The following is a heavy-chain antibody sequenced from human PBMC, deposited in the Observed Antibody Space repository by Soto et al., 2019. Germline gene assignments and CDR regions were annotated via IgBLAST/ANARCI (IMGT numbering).Heavy chain of an antibody. CDR2: IDGSGGDT. D-gene: IGHD2-15*01. V-gene: IGHV3-23*01. J-gene: IGHJ4*02. CDR1: GFTFSSYA. CDR3: AKEMVAAAYVDTSPFDF. Sequence: EVQLLESGGGLVQPGGSLRLSCAASGFTFSSYAMAWVRQAPGTGLEWVSGIDGSGGDTSFADSVKGRFSISRDNSKKMLYLHMNSLRAEDTARYYCAKEMVAAAYVDTSPFDFWGQGTLVTVSS.